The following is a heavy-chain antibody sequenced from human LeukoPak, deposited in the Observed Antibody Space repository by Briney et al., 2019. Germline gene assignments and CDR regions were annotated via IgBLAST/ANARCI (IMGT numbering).Heavy chain of an antibody. CDR2: IHYSGST. Sequence: SETLSLTCTVSGGSISSNSYYWGWIRQPPGKGLEWIGGIHYSGSTYYNPSLKSRVTISVDTSKNQFSLKLNSVTAADTAVYYCARDHSSSSEDYWGQGTLVTVSS. D-gene: IGHD6-13*01. J-gene: IGHJ4*02. CDR1: GGSISSNSYY. CDR3: ARDHSSSSEDY. V-gene: IGHV4-39*02.